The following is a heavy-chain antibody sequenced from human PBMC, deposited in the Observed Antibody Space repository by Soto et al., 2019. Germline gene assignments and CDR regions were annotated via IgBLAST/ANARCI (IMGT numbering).Heavy chain of an antibody. J-gene: IGHJ4*02. CDR3: ARAGRPYDNTLVIFFDY. Sequence: GGSLRLSCAASGFTFSSYGMHWVRQAPGKGLEWVAVIWYDGSNKYYADSVKGRFTISRDNSKNTLYLQMNSLRAEDTAVYYCARAGRPYDNTLVIFFDYWGQGTLVTVSS. V-gene: IGHV3-33*01. D-gene: IGHD3-22*01. CDR2: IWYDGSNK. CDR1: GFTFSSYG.